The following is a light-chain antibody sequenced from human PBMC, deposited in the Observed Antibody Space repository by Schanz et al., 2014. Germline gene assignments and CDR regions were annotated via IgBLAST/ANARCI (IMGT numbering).Light chain of an antibody. CDR1: SSDIGGYNY. CDR2: DVS. CDR3: SSYTSSSTLV. V-gene: IGLV2-14*01. J-gene: IGLJ2*01. Sequence: QSALTQPASVSGSPGKSITISCTGTSSDIGGYNYVSWYQQHPGKAPKLLIYDVSNRPSGVSNRFSGSKSGNTASLTISGFQAEEEADYYCSSYTSSSTLVFGGGTKLTVL.